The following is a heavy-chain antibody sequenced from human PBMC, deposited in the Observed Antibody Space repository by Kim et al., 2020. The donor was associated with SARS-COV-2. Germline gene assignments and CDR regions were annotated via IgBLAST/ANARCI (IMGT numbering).Heavy chain of an antibody. Sequence: GRFTISRDNAKNSLYLQMNSLRAEDTAVYYCARSPCSTSCYYSSPYGMDVWGQGTTVTVSS. J-gene: IGHJ6*02. CDR3: ARSPCSTSCYYSSPYGMDV. D-gene: IGHD2-2*01. V-gene: IGHV3-11*06.